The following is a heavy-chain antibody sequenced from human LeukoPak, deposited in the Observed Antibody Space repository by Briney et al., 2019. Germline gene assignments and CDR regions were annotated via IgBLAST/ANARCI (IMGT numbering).Heavy chain of an antibody. CDR3: AREVNIQADSDAFDI. CDR1: GGSFRSRNYL. J-gene: IGHJ3*02. CDR2: ISYSGSA. D-gene: IGHD1/OR15-1a*01. V-gene: IGHV4-30-4*08. Sequence: TSETLSLTCTVSGGSFRSRNYLWSGIRQTPGGGREWIGYISYSGSAYYNPSLKTRFNISIDTSNSQCSLRLSSVTAADTAVYYCAREVNIQADSDAFDIWGPGTTVTVSS.